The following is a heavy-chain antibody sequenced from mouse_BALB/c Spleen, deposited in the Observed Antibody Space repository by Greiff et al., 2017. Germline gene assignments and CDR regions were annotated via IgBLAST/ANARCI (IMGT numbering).Heavy chain of an antibody. CDR1: GYTFTSYY. V-gene: IGHV1S56*01. D-gene: IGHD1-2*01. CDR2: IYPGNVNT. J-gene: IGHJ2*01. CDR3: AREGDITTATGDY. Sequence: VQLQQSGPELVKPGASVRISCKASGYTFTSYYIHWVKQRPGQGLEWIGWIYPGNVNTKYNEKFKGKATLTADKSSSTAYMQLSSLTSEYSAVYFCAREGDITTATGDYWGQGTTLTVSS.